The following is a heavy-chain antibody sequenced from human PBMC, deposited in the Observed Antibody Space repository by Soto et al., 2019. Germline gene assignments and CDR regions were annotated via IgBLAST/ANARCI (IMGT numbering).Heavy chain of an antibody. D-gene: IGHD3-16*01. J-gene: IGHJ6*02. CDR2: IIPIFGTA. V-gene: IGHV1-69*13. CDR1: RGTFSSYA. Sequence: SVKVSCKASRGTFSSYAISWVRQAPRQGLEWMGGIIPIFGTANYAQKFQGRVTITADESTSTAYLELSSLRSEDTAVYYCVRADGIIRPYYYGMDVWGQGTTVTVSS. CDR3: VRADGIIRPYYYGMDV.